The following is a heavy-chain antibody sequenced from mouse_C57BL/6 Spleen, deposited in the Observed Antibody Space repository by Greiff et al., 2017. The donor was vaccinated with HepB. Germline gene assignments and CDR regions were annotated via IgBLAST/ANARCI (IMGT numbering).Heavy chain of an antibody. Sequence: EVQLVESGGGLVQPKGSLKLSCAASGFSFNTYAMNWVRQAPGKGLEWVARIRSKSNNYATYYADSVKDRFTISRDDSESMLYLQMNNLKTEDTAMYYCVRQGIYDGYYVAWFAYWGQGTLVTVSA. J-gene: IGHJ3*01. CDR2: IRSKSNNYAT. CDR1: GFSFNTYA. V-gene: IGHV10-1*01. D-gene: IGHD2-3*01. CDR3: VRQGIYDGYYVAWFAY.